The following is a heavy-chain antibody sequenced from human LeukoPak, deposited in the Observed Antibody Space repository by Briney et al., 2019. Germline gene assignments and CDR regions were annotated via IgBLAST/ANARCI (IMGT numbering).Heavy chain of an antibody. V-gene: IGHV4-4*07. CDR2: IYTRGT. Sequence: SETLSLTCTVSGGSISNYYWSWIRQPAGKGLEWIGRIYTRGTSYNPFLKGRVTMSVDTSKNQFSLKLSSVTAADTAVYYCARDVVGATKYYGMDVWGQGTTVTVSS. CDR3: ARDVVGATKYYGMDV. CDR1: GGSISNYY. D-gene: IGHD1-26*01. J-gene: IGHJ6*02.